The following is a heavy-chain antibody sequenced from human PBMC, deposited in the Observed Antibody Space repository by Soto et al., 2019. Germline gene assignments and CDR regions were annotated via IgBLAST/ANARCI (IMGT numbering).Heavy chain of an antibody. J-gene: IGHJ4*02. CDR2: IYYSGST. V-gene: IGHV4-59*01. Sequence: PSETLSLTCTVSGGSISSYYWSWIRQPPGKGLEWIGYIYYSGSTNYNPSLKSRVTISVDTSKNQFSLKLSSVTAADTAVYYCARGYCSGGSCYYFDYWGQGTLVTVSS. CDR3: ARGYCSGGSCYYFDY. D-gene: IGHD2-15*01. CDR1: GGSISSYY.